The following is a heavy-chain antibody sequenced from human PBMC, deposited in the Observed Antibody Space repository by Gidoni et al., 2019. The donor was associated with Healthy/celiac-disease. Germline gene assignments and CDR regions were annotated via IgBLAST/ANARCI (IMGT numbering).Heavy chain of an antibody. D-gene: IGHD6-19*01. Sequence: QITLKESGPTLVKPTQTLTLTCTFPGYSLRTSGVGGGWIRQPPGKALEWPALIYWNDDKRYSPSLKSRLTITKDTSKNQVVLTMTNMDPVDTATYYCAHRRNWDSSGWYPGRTRAFDIWGQVTMVTVSS. CDR2: IYWNDDK. CDR3: AHRRNWDSSGWYPGRTRAFDI. CDR1: GYSLRTSGVG. V-gene: IGHV2-5*01. J-gene: IGHJ3*02.